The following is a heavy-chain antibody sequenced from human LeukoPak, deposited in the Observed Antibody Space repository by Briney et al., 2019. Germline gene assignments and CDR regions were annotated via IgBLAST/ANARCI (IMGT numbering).Heavy chain of an antibody. CDR3: AKDPNGDYVGAFDS. Sequence: GGSLRLSCAASGFTFSSYGMHWVRQAPGKGLEWVSTISGSSGNTYYADSVRGRFTISRDNSKNTLYLQMNSLRAEDTAVYYCAKDPNGDYVGAFDSWGQGTMVTVSS. CDR1: GFTFSSYG. V-gene: IGHV3-23*01. J-gene: IGHJ3*02. D-gene: IGHD4-17*01. CDR2: ISGSSGNT.